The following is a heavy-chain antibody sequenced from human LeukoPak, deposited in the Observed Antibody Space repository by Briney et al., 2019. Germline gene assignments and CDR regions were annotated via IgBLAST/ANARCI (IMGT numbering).Heavy chain of an antibody. CDR3: ARFYYDFWSGYPSTPYYYMDV. CDR2: INPSGGST. Sequence: ASVKVSCKASGYTFTSYYMHWVRQAPGQGLEWMGIINPSGGSTSYAQKFQGRVTMTRDTSTSTVYMELSSLRSEDTAVYYSARFYYDFWSGYPSTPYYYMDVWGKGTTVTVS. D-gene: IGHD3-3*01. CDR1: GYTFTSYY. J-gene: IGHJ6*03. V-gene: IGHV1-46*01.